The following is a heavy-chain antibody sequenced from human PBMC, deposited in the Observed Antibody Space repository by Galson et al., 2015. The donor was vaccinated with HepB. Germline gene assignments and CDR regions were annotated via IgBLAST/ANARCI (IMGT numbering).Heavy chain of an antibody. CDR3: ARENYYDSSGYLHTGFDP. V-gene: IGHV1-69*04. CDR2: IIPILGIA. Sequence: SVKVSCKASGGTFSSYTISWVRQAPGQGLEWMGRIIPILGIANYAQKFQGRVTITADKSTSTAYMELSSLRSEDTAVYYCARENYYDSSGYLHTGFDPWGQGTLVTVSS. D-gene: IGHD3-22*01. CDR1: GGTFSSYT. J-gene: IGHJ5*02.